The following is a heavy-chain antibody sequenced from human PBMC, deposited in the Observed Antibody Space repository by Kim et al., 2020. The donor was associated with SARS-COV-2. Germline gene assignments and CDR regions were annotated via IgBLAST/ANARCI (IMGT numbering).Heavy chain of an antibody. CDR1: GFTFSSFS. CDR3: AKSSAFDI. J-gene: IGHJ3*02. Sequence: GGSRRLSFAASGFTFSSFSMAWVRQAPGKGLEWVSTIASGGDRTYYAESVKGRFTVSRDNAKNALYLQLNSLRVDDTAVYYCAKSSAFDIWGQGTLVTVSS. V-gene: IGHV3-23*01. CDR2: IASGGDRT.